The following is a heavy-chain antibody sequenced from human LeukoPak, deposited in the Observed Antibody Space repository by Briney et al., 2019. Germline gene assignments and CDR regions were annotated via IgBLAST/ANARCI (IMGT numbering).Heavy chain of an antibody. V-gene: IGHV3-21*01. D-gene: IGHD2-8*01. Sequence: GGSLRLSCAASGFTFSSYSMNWVRQAPGKGLERVSSISSTSIYKYYADSVKGQFTISRDNAKDSLFLQMNSLRAEDTAIYYCARDPRIYCTNGICRDDYFDNWGQGTLVTVSS. CDR1: GFTFSSYS. J-gene: IGHJ4*02. CDR3: ARDPRIYCTNGICRDDYFDN. CDR2: ISSTSIYK.